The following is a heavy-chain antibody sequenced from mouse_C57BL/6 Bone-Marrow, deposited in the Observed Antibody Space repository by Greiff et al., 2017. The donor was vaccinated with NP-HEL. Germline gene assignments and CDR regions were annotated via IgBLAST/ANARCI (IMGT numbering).Heavy chain of an antibody. D-gene: IGHD2-10*01. J-gene: IGHJ3*01. CDR2: IYPRSGNT. Sequence: QVQLKESGAELARPGASVKLSCKASGYTFTSYGISWVKQRTGQGLEWIGEIYPRSGNTYYNEKFKGKATLTADKSSSTAYMELRSLTSEDSAVYFCARSYFQAWFAYWGQGTLVTVSA. V-gene: IGHV1-81*01. CDR3: ARSYFQAWFAY. CDR1: GYTFTSYG.